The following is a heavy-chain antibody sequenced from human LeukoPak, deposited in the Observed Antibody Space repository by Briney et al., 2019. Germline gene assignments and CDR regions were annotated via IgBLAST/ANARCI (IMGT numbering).Heavy chain of an antibody. J-gene: IGHJ4*02. V-gene: IGHV4-34*01. Sequence: SETLSLTCAVYGGSFSGYYWSWIRQPPGKGLEWIGEINHSGSTNYNPSLKSRVTISVDTSKNQFSLNLSSVTAADTAVYYCARGRAVAGQELFDYWGQGTLVTVSS. CDR3: ARGRAVAGQELFDY. CDR2: INHSGST. D-gene: IGHD6-19*01. CDR1: GGSFSGYY.